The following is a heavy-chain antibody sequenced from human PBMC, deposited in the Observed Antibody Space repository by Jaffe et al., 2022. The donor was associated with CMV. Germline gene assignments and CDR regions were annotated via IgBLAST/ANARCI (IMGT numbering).Heavy chain of an antibody. Sequence: QVQLQQWGAGLLKPSETLSLTCAVYGGSFSGYYWSWIRQPPGKGLEWIGEINHSGSTNYNPSLKSRVTISVDTSKNQFSLKLSSVTAADTAVYYCATLRFLGGYNWFDPWGQGTLVTVSS. CDR1: GGSFSGYY. D-gene: IGHD3-3*01. J-gene: IGHJ5*02. CDR2: INHSGST. CDR3: ATLRFLGGYNWFDP. V-gene: IGHV4-34*01.